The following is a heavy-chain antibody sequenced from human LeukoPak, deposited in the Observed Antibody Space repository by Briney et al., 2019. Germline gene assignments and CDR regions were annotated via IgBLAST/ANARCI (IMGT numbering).Heavy chain of an antibody. Sequence: GASVKVSCKASGYSLTGYYIHWVRQAPGQGLEWMGRTNPNSGGTNYAQKFQGRVTMTRDTSVSTAYMELSSLRSDDTAVYYCARADTGDYWGQGTLVTVSS. CDR1: GYSLTGYY. CDR3: ARADTGDY. CDR2: TNPNSGGT. J-gene: IGHJ4*02. V-gene: IGHV1-2*06. D-gene: IGHD5-18*01.